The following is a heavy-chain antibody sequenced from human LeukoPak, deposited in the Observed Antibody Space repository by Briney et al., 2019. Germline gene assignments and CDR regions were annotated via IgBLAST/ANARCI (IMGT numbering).Heavy chain of an antibody. Sequence: RPSETLSLTCTVSGGSISSGGYYWSWIRQHLGKGLEWIGYIYYSGSTYYNPSLKSRVTISVDTSKNRFSLKLSSVTAADTAVYYCARGSLHYDILTGYRPGNWFDPWGQGTLVTVSS. CDR3: ARGSLHYDILTGYRPGNWFDP. CDR2: IYYSGST. CDR1: GGSISSGGYY. D-gene: IGHD3-9*01. J-gene: IGHJ5*02. V-gene: IGHV4-31*03.